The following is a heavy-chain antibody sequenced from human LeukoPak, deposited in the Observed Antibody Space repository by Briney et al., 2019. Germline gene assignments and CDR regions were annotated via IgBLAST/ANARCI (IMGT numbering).Heavy chain of an antibody. D-gene: IGHD4-23*01. CDR1: GGSFSGYY. J-gene: IGHJ4*02. V-gene: IGHV4-34*01. CDR2: INHSGST. Sequence: ASETLSLTCAVYGGSFSGYYWSWIRQPPGKGLEWIGEINHSGSTNYNPSLKSRVTISVDTSKNQFSLKLSSVTAADTAVYYCARPQSGNSFDYWGQGTLVTVSS. CDR3: ARPQSGNSFDY.